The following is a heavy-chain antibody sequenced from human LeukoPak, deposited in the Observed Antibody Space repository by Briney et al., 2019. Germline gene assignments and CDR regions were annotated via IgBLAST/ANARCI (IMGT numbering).Heavy chain of an antibody. J-gene: IGHJ4*02. CDR3: ASISGWYFYYFDY. Sequence: GASGKLSCKASGGTFSSYAISWVRQADGQGLEWMGRIIPILGITNYAQKFQGRVTIAADKSTSAAYVELSSLRSEDTAVYYCASISGWYFYYFDYWGQGTLVTVSS. CDR1: GGTFSSYA. V-gene: IGHV1-69*04. D-gene: IGHD6-19*01. CDR2: IIPILGIT.